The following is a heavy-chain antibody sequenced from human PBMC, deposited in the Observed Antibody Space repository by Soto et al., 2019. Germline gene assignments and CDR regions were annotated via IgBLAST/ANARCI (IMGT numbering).Heavy chain of an antibody. CDR3: ARHYDFWSGYDYYYYMDV. J-gene: IGHJ6*03. CDR1: GFTFSSYW. Sequence: GGSLRLSCAASGFTFSSYWMHWVRQAPGKGLVWVSRINSDGSSTSYADSVKGRFTISRDNAKNTLYLQMNSLRAEDTAVYYCARHYDFWSGYDYYYYMDVWGKGTTVTVSS. V-gene: IGHV3-74*01. D-gene: IGHD3-3*01. CDR2: INSDGSST.